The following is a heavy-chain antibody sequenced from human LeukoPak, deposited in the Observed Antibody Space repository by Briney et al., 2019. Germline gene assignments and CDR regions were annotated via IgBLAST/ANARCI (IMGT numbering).Heavy chain of an antibody. V-gene: IGHV3-9*01. J-gene: IGHJ4*02. CDR3: AKDITSYYDSSGYYDY. CDR1: GFTFDDYA. D-gene: IGHD3-22*01. Sequence: PGRSLRLSCAASGFTFDDYAMHWVRQAPGKGLEWVSGISWNSGSIGYADSVKGRFTISRDNAKNSLYLQMNSLRAEDTALYYCAKDITSYYDSSGYYDYWGQGTLVTVSS. CDR2: ISWNSGSI.